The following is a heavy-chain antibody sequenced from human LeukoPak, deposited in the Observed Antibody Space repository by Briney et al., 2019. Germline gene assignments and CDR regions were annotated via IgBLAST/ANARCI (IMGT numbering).Heavy chain of an antibody. CDR1: GFTFSSYS. Sequence: PTGGSLRLSCAASGFTFSSYSMNWVRQAPGKGLEWISYINSSSSTIYYADSVKGRFTISRDNAKNSLYLQMNSLRAEDTAVYYCARDEPFDYWGQGTLVTVSS. J-gene: IGHJ4*02. CDR2: INSSSSTI. V-gene: IGHV3-48*01. CDR3: ARDEPFDY. D-gene: IGHD1-14*01.